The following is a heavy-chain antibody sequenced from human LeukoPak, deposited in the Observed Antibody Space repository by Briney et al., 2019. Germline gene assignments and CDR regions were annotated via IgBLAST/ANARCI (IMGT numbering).Heavy chain of an antibody. Sequence: ASVKVSCKVSGYTLTELSMHWVRQAPGKGLEWRGGFDPEDGETIYAQKFQGRVTMTEDTSTDTAYMELSSMRSEDTAVYYCATSAYKRSYQPQDYYYYYMDVWGKGTTVTVYS. V-gene: IGHV1-24*01. CDR2: FDPEDGET. CDR3: ATSAYKRSYQPQDYYYYYMDV. J-gene: IGHJ6*03. CDR1: GYTLTELS. D-gene: IGHD3-10*01.